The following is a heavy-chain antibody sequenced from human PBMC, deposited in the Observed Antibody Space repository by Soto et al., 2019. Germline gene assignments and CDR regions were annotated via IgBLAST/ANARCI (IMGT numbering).Heavy chain of an antibody. J-gene: IGHJ4*02. CDR1: GGSFSDYY. CDR3: ARGVVRRVIIQYTSFFAS. V-gene: IGHV4-34*01. D-gene: IGHD3-10*01. Sequence: PSETLSLTCAVYGGSFSDYYWTWIRQPPGKGLEWIGEINHSESTSYNPSLKSRVTISVDTSKNQFSLKVASVTAADTAVYYCARGVVRRVIIQYTSFFASWGLGTLVTVSS. CDR2: INHSEST.